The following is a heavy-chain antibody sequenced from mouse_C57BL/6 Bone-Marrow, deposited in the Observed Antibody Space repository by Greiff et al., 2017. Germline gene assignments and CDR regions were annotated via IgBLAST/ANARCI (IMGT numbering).Heavy chain of an antibody. J-gene: IGHJ1*03. V-gene: IGHV5-16*01. CDR2: INYDGSST. CDR1: GFTFSDYY. Sequence: EVKLMESEGGLVQPGSSMKLSCTASGFTFSDYYMAWVRQVPEKGLEWVANINYDGSSTYYLDSLKSRFIISRDNAKNILYLQMSSLKSEDTATYYCERFHYDYPYFDVWGTGTTVTVSS. CDR3: ERFHYDYPYFDV. D-gene: IGHD2-4*01.